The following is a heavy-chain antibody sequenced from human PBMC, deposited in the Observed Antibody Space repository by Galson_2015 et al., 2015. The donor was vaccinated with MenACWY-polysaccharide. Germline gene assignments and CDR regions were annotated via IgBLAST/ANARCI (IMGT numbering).Heavy chain of an antibody. V-gene: IGHV3-30-3*01. CDR3: ARSYCVRTSCYGLDY. D-gene: IGHD2-2*01. CDR1: GFTFSSYA. Sequence: SLRLSCAASGFTFSSYAMHWVRQAPGKGLEWAAVISYDGTNKYYADSVKGRFTISRDNSKNTLYVQMNSLRPEDTAVYYCARSYCVRTSCYGLDYWGQGTLVTVSS. CDR2: ISYDGTNK. J-gene: IGHJ4*02.